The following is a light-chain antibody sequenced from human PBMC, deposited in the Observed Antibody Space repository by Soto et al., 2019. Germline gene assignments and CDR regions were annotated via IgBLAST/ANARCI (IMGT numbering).Light chain of an antibody. Sequence: EIVMTQSPATLSVSPGERATLSCRASQSVSSNLAWYQQKAGQAPRLLMYGASTRAIGIPGRFSGSGSGTDFTLTISSLEPEDFAVYYCQQRSNWPPMITFGQGTRLEIK. CDR2: GAS. CDR1: QSVSSN. J-gene: IGKJ5*01. V-gene: IGKV3-15*01. CDR3: QQRSNWPPMIT.